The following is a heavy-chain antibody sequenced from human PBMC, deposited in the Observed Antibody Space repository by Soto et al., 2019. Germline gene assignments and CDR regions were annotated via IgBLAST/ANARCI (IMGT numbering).Heavy chain of an antibody. V-gene: IGHV3-15*01. CDR1: GFTFRTSL. CDR2: IKRETDGGTA. CDR3: TTRLYYSDSSGQQRDFDY. D-gene: IGHD3-22*01. J-gene: IGHJ4*02. Sequence: GSLRLSCAASGFTFRTSLISCVSNAPGKVLEWVGRIKRETDGGTADHAAPVKGRVTISRDDSKNTLYLQMNRLKIEDTAVYYCTTRLYYSDSSGQQRDFDYWGQGTLVNVYS.